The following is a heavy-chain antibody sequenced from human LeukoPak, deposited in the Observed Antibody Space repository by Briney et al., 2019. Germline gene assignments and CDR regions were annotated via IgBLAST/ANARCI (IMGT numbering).Heavy chain of an antibody. V-gene: IGHV1-69*02. CDR2: IIPILGIA. CDR3: ARVPCSSTSCYRYYYYMDV. Sequence: SVKVSCQASGGTFSSYTISWVRQAPGQGIEWMGRIIPILGIANYAQKFQGRVTITADKSTSTAYMELSSLRSEDTAVYYCARVPCSSTSCYRYYYYMDVWGKGTTVTVSS. CDR1: GGTFSSYT. D-gene: IGHD2-2*01. J-gene: IGHJ6*03.